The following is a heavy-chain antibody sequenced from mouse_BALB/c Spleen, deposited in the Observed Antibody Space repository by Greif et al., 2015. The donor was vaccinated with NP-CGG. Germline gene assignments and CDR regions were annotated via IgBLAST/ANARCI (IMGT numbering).Heavy chain of an antibody. D-gene: IGHD1-2*01. CDR1: GFDIKDTY. J-gene: IGHJ3*01. V-gene: IGHV14-3*02. Sequence: EVQLQQSGAELVKPGASVKLSCTASGFDIKDTYMHWVKQRPEQGLEWIGRIDPANGNTKYDPKFQGKATITADTSSNTAYLQLSSLTSEDTAVYYCARAITTAYWGQGTLVTVSA. CDR2: IDPANGNT. CDR3: ARAITTAY.